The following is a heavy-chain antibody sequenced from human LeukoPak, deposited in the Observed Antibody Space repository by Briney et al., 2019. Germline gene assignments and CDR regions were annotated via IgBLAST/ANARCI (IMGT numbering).Heavy chain of an antibody. V-gene: IGHV1-18*01. Sequence: GGSLRLSCAASGSTFTSYGISWVRQAPGQGLEWMGWISAYNGNTNYAQKVQGRVTMTTDTSTSTAYMELRSLRSDDTAVYYCARGLQENLAWLTAFSAFDIWGQGTMVTVSS. CDR1: GSTFTSYG. CDR3: ARGLQENLAWLTAFSAFDI. J-gene: IGHJ3*02. CDR2: ISAYNGNT. D-gene: IGHD6-19*01.